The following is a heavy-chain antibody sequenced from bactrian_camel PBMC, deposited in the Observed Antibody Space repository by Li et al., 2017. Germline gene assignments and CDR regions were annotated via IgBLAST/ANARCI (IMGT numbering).Heavy chain of an antibody. Sequence: QLVESGGGSVEAGGSLRLSCTGSGYSYRTYSMAWFRQVPGKEREKVAFIHDNGGETYYTDSVKGRFTISEDSAKKVWYLQMNNLKPEDTAVYYCVRGWDDDTWSFSYWGQGTQVTVS. D-gene: IGHD3*01. CDR2: IHDNGGET. V-gene: IGHV3S40*01. CDR3: VRGWDDDTWSFSY. J-gene: IGHJ4*01. CDR1: GYSYRTYS.